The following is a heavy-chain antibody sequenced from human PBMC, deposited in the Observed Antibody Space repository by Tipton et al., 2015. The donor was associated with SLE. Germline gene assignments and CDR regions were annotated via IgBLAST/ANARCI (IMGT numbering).Heavy chain of an antibody. J-gene: IGHJ3*02. CDR3: ARGLLEFHAFDI. V-gene: IGHV4-34*01. D-gene: IGHD2-15*01. CDR2: INHSGST. CDR1: GGSFGGNY. Sequence: LRLSCAVYGGSFGGNYWSWIRQPPGKGLEWIGEINHSGSTNYNPSLKSRVTISVDTSKNQFSLKLSSVTAADTAVYYCARGLLEFHAFDIWGQGTMVTVSS.